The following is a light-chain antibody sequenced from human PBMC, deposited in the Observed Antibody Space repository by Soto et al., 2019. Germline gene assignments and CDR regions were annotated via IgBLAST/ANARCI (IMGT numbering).Light chain of an antibody. V-gene: IGLV2-8*02. CDR2: EVT. Sequence: QSALTQPPSASKSPGQSVTISCTGTSSDVGGYDYVSWYQQHPGKAPKLIIYEVTKRPSGVPDRFSGSKSGNTASLTVSGLQAEDEADYYCSSYAGTNNVLFGGGTKVTVL. J-gene: IGLJ2*01. CDR1: SSDVGGYDY. CDR3: SSYAGTNNVL.